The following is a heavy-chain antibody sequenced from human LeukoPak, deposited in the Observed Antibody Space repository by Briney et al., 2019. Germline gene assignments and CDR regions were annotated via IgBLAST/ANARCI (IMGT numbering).Heavy chain of an antibody. CDR3: AKNYLPDYYGSGSYYNAAMDV. Sequence: GGSLRLSCAASGFTFSSYGMHWVRQAPGKGLEWVAVISYDGSNKYYADSVKGRFTTSRDNSKNTLYLQMNSLRAEDTAVYYCAKNYLPDYYGSGSYYNAAMDVWGQGTTVTVSS. J-gene: IGHJ6*02. CDR1: GFTFSSYG. CDR2: ISYDGSNK. D-gene: IGHD3-10*01. V-gene: IGHV3-30*18.